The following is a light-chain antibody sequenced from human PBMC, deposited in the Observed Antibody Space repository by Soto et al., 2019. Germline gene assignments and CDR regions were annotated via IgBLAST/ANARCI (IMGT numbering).Light chain of an antibody. V-gene: IGLV2-23*01. CDR1: GSDVGSYKL. CDR2: EGI. J-gene: IGLJ3*02. Sequence: QSALTQPASVSGSLGQSITIPCTGIGSDVGSYKLVSWYQQHPGKAPKVIILEGISRPSGVPSRFSGSKSDNTASLTISGLQPDDESVYFCCSYVGTWVFGGGTKLTVL. CDR3: CSYVGTWV.